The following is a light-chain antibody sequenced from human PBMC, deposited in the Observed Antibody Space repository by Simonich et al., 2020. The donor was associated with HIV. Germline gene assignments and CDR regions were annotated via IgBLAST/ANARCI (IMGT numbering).Light chain of an antibody. V-gene: IGKV2-28*01. J-gene: IGKJ2*01. CDR1: QSLLHSNGYNY. Sequence: DIVLTQSPLSLPVTPGEPASISCRSSQSLLHSNGYNYLDWDLQKPGQSPQLLIYLGSNRASGVPDRFSGSASGTDFTLKISRVAAEDVGVYYCMQVLQTPYTFGQGTKLEIK. CDR3: MQVLQTPYT. CDR2: LGS.